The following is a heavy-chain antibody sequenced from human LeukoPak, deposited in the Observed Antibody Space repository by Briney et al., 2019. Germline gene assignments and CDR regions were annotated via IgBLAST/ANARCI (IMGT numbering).Heavy chain of an antibody. CDR1: GYTFTDYY. CDR2: INPNSGGT. D-gene: IGHD2-2*01. J-gene: IGHJ1*01. Sequence: ASVKVSCKASGYTFTDYYMHRVRQAPGQGLEWMGWINPNSGGTKYAQRFQGRVTMTRDTSITTAYMELSGLRSDDTAVYYCARSVAEIRTSCSACAEYFHHWGQGTLIIVPS. CDR3: ARSVAEIRTSCSACAEYFHH. V-gene: IGHV1-2*02.